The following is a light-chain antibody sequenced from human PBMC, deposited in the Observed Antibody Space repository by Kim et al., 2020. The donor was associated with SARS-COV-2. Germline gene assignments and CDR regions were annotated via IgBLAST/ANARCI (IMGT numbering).Light chain of an antibody. CDR1: KLGDKY. Sequence: VPPGHTASISCSGDKLGDKYACWYQQKPGQSPVLVIYQDSKRPSGIPERFSGSNSGNTATLTISGTQAMDEADYYCQAWDSSTVVFGGGTQLTVL. CDR3: QAWDSSTVV. J-gene: IGLJ2*01. CDR2: QDS. V-gene: IGLV3-1*01.